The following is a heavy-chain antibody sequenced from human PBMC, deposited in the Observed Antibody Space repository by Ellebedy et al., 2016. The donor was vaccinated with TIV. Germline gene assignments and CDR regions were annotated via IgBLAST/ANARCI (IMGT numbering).Heavy chain of an antibody. Sequence: GESLKISCQGSGYSFTNYWIGWVRQMPGKGLEWMGRIDPSDSYTNYSPSFQGHVTVSADKSISTAYLQWSSLKASDTAMYYCARHAGVYYRSGRDPRNDYWGQGTLVTVSS. CDR2: IDPSDSYT. J-gene: IGHJ4*02. CDR3: ARHAGVYYRSGRDPRNDY. D-gene: IGHD3-10*01. V-gene: IGHV5-10-1*01. CDR1: GYSFTNYW.